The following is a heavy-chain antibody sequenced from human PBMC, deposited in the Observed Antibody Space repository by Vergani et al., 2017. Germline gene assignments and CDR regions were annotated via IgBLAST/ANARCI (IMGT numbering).Heavy chain of an antibody. J-gene: IGHJ6*02. CDR1: GFTFSSYG. D-gene: IGHD6-19*01. Sequence: QVQLVESGGGVVQPGRSLRLSCAASGFTFSSYGMHWVRQAPGKGLEGVAVISYDGSNKYYADSVKGRFTISRDNSKNTLYLQMNSLRAEDTAVYYCAKDRVAGYYYYGMDVWGQGTTVTVSS. V-gene: IGHV3-30*18. CDR3: AKDRVAGYYYYGMDV. CDR2: ISYDGSNK.